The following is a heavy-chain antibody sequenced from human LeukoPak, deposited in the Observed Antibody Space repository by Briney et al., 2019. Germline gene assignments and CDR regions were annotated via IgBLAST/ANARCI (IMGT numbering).Heavy chain of an antibody. J-gene: IGHJ6*02. CDR2: INHSGST. D-gene: IGHD2-2*01. CDR3: ARGLGVVVPAALNYGMDV. Sequence: SETLSLTCAVYGGSFSGYYWSWIRQPPGKGLEWIGEINHSGSTNYNPSLKSRGTISVDTSKNQFSLNLSSVTAADTAVYYCARGLGVVVPAALNYGMDVWGQGTTVTVSS. CDR1: GGSFSGYY. V-gene: IGHV4-34*01.